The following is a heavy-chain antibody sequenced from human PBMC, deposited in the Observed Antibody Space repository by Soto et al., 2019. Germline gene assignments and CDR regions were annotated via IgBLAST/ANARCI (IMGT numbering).Heavy chain of an antibody. CDR3: ARQGYQLPHIATGWIDY. D-gene: IGHD2-2*01. V-gene: IGHV4-39*01. Sequence: QLPLQASGPGLVKPSETLSLTCTVSGGSISSGTYYWGWIRQPPGKGLEWIGSLHYSGTTYYNPSLKSRVTMSCATSKNDFSLELSSVTAADTAVYYCARQGYQLPHIATGWIDYWGKGSLVTVSS. CDR2: LHYSGTT. CDR1: GGSISSGTYY. J-gene: IGHJ4*02.